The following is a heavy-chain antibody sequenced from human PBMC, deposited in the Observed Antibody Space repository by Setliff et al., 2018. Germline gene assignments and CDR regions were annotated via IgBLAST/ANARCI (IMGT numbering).Heavy chain of an antibody. V-gene: IGHV4-59*01. CDR1: GASIRNFY. D-gene: IGHD6-19*01. CDR3: ARKVEQWLTPHFDY. Sequence: PSETLSLTCNVSGASIRNFYWTWIRQPPGKGLEWIGYVHFTGSTNYNPSLKSRVTMSVDVPKSQFSRRLSSVTAADTAVYYCARKVEQWLTPHFDYWGQGALVTVS. J-gene: IGHJ4*02. CDR2: VHFTGST.